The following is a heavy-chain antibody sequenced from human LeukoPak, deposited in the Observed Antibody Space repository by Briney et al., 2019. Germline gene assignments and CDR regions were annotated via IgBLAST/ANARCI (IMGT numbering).Heavy chain of an antibody. CDR3: ARAPGDYTDY. J-gene: IGHJ4*02. V-gene: IGHV3-30*04. CDR2: ISYDGSNK. Sequence: LEWVAVISYDGSNKYYADSVKGRFTISRDNSKNTLYLQMNSLRAEDTAVYYCARAPGDYTDYWGQGTLVTVSS.